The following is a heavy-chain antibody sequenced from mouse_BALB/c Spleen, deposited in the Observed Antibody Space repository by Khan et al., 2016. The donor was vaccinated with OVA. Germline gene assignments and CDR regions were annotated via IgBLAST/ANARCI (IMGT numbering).Heavy chain of an antibody. CDR3: ATQYYGGILYWYFDV. V-gene: IGHV1-85*01. D-gene: IGHD1-1*01. CDR1: GYTFTSYD. Sequence: QVQLQQSGAELVKPGASVKLSCKASGYTFTSYDINWVRQRPEQGLEWIGWIFPGDDSTKYNEKFKGKATLTSDKSSSTAYMQLSRLTSEDSAVYFSATQYYGGILYWYFDVWGAGTTVTVSS. J-gene: IGHJ1*01. CDR2: IFPGDDST.